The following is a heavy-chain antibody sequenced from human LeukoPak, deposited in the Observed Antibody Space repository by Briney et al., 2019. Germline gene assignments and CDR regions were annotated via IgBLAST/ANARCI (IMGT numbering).Heavy chain of an antibody. Sequence: GASVKVSCKASGYTFIRYYIHWVRQAPGQGREWRGWINPNRTGTKYAQKLQDRVTMTRDTSITTVYMELSSLRSDDTAVYYCARVGTQGTGGWHDFRYWGQGSLVSVSS. D-gene: IGHD1-1*01. V-gene: IGHV1-2*02. CDR3: ARVGTQGTGGWHDFRY. CDR2: INPNRTGT. J-gene: IGHJ4*02. CDR1: GYTFIRYY.